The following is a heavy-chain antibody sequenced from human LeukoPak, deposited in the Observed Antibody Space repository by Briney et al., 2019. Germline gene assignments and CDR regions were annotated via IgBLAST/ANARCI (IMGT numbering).Heavy chain of an antibody. J-gene: IGHJ3*02. Sequence: PSETLSLTCTVSGGSISSATYYWGWIRQPPGKGLEWIGSIYCSGTTYYNPSLKSRVTISTDTSKNQFSLKLSSVTAADTAVYYCARTMSYYYDGSGYSAFDIWGLGTMVTVSS. CDR1: GGSISSATYY. V-gene: IGHV4-39*07. CDR3: ARTMSYYYDGSGYSAFDI. CDR2: IYCSGTT. D-gene: IGHD3-22*01.